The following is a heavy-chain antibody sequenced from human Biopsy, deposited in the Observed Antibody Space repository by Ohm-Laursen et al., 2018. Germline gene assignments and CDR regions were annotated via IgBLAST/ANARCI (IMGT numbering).Heavy chain of an antibody. Sequence: SDTLSLTCTVSGGSLSSYSWSWIRQPAGKGLEWIGQIYTSGITNYNPSLKNRVTMSVDTSKNKFSLRVSSVTAADMAVYYCARDRDRRGWFDPWGQGTLVTVSS. CDR3: ARDRDRRGWFDP. V-gene: IGHV4-4*07. CDR2: IYTSGIT. CDR1: GGSLSSYS. D-gene: IGHD1-14*01. J-gene: IGHJ5*02.